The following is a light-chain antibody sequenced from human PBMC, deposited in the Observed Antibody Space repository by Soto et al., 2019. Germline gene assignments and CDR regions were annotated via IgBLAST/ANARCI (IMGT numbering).Light chain of an antibody. Sequence: QSALTQPPSASGSPGQSVTISCIGTRSDVGDYNYVSWYQQHPGKAPKLLIYEVTKRPSGVPDRFSGSKSANTASLTVSGLQAEDEADYYCSSYAGSDNFEVFGGGTKLTVL. V-gene: IGLV2-8*01. CDR1: RSDVGDYNY. CDR2: EVT. CDR3: SSYAGSDNFEV. J-gene: IGLJ2*01.